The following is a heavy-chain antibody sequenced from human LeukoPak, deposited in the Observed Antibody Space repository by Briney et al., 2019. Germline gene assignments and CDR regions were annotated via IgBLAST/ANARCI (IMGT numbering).Heavy chain of an antibody. Sequence: GESLKISCKGSGYSFTSYWIGWVRQMPGKGLEWMGIIYPGNSDTRYSPSFQGQVTISADTSITTAYLQWGSLRASDTAMYHCARSDSSSATAHWGQGTLVTVSS. D-gene: IGHD3-22*01. J-gene: IGHJ4*02. CDR2: IYPGNSDT. V-gene: IGHV5-51*01. CDR3: ARSDSSSATAH. CDR1: GYSFTSYW.